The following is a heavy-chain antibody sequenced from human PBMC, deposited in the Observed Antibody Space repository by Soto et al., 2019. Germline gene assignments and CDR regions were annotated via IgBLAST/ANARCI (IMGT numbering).Heavy chain of an antibody. CDR3: ARHLYYDISPGYLRPYHYCGMDV. J-gene: IGHJ6*02. CDR1: GDSISRNNNY. Sequence: SETLSLTYTVSGDSISRNNNYSGWIRQPPGKGPHWIGSLYYSYYTDTNPPLRNRLTISVATSKKQVSLNLTSVTAADTVVYYCARHLYYDISPGYLRPYHYCGMDVWGQGTTVTVSS. CDR2: LYYSYYT. V-gene: IGHV4-39*01. D-gene: IGHD3-9*01.